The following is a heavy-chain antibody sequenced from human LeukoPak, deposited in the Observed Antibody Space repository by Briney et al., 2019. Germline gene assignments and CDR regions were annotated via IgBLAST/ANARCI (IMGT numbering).Heavy chain of an antibody. Sequence: GGSLRLSCAASEFTFSSYGMHWVRQAPGKGLEWVAVIWYDGSNKYYADSVKGRFTISRDNSKNTLYLQMNSLRAEDTAVYYCARANQITMVRGVFLDYWGQGTLVTVSS. CDR2: IWYDGSNK. D-gene: IGHD3-10*01. V-gene: IGHV3-33*01. CDR3: ARANQITMVRGVFLDY. CDR1: EFTFSSYG. J-gene: IGHJ4*02.